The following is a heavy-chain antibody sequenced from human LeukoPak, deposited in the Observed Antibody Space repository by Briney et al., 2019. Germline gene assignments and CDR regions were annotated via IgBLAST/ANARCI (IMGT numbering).Heavy chain of an antibody. Sequence: QTGGSLRLSCAASGFTFSSYGMSWVRQAPGKGLEWVSAISGSGGSTYYADSVKGRFTISRDNAKNSLYLQMNSLRAEDTAVYYCARGGSVILDYWGQGTLVTVSS. CDR2: ISGSGGST. CDR1: GFTFSSYG. D-gene: IGHD2-21*01. V-gene: IGHV3-23*01. J-gene: IGHJ4*02. CDR3: ARGGSVILDY.